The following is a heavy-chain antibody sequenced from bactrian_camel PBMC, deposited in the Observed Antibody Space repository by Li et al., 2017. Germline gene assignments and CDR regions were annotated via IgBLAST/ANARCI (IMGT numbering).Heavy chain of an antibody. V-gene: IGHV3S54*01. CDR2: IYTGGGRT. J-gene: IGHJ4*01. Sequence: HVQLVESGGGSVQAGGSLRLSCAASGYTYTINRMAWFRQAPGKEREGVAAIYTGGGRTYYVDSVKGRFTISQDNAKNMVYLQMNSLKPEDTAMYYCAADLRSRAVVGPWSSTRMYNYWGQGTQVTVS. D-gene: IGHD2*01. CDR1: GYTYTINR. CDR3: AADLRSRAVVGPWSSTRMYNY.